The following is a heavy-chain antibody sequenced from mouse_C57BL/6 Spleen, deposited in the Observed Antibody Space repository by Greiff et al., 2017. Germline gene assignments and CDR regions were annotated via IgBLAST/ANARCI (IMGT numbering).Heavy chain of an antibody. V-gene: IGHV3-6*01. CDR1: GYSITSGYY. CDR3: ARRKDYGNYFFDY. D-gene: IGHD2-1*01. J-gene: IGHJ2*01. Sequence: EVQLQESGPGLVKPSQSLSLTCSVTGYSITSGYYWNWIRQFPGNKLEWMGYISYDGSNNYNPSLKNRISITRDTSKNQFFLKLNSVTTEDTATYYCARRKDYGNYFFDYWGQGTTLTVSS. CDR2: ISYDGSN.